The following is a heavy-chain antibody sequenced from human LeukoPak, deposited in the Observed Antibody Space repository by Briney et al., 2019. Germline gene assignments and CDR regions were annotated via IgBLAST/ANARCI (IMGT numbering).Heavy chain of an antibody. CDR2: ISYDGSNK. D-gene: IGHD6-19*01. V-gene: IGHV3-30*18. Sequence: GGSLRLSCIASGFAFNSYEMNWVRQAPGKGLEWVAVISYDGSNKYYADSVKGRFTISRDNSKNTLYLRMNSLRAEDTAVYYCAKDGNSGWGDYWGQGTLVTVSS. J-gene: IGHJ4*02. CDR3: AKDGNSGWGDY. CDR1: GFAFNSYE.